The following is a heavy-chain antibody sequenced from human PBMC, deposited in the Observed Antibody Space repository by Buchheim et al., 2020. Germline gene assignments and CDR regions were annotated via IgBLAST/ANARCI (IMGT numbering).Heavy chain of an antibody. Sequence: EVQLLESGGGLVQPGGSLRLSCAASGFTFSSYAMSWVRQAPGKGLEWVSAISGSGGSPSYADSVKGRFTISSDNSNTPLYLQMNSLRAEDTAVYYCAKWNSGSYQFDYWGQGTL. D-gene: IGHD1-26*01. CDR1: GFTFSSYA. CDR2: ISGSGGSP. CDR3: AKWNSGSYQFDY. J-gene: IGHJ4*02. V-gene: IGHV3-23*01.